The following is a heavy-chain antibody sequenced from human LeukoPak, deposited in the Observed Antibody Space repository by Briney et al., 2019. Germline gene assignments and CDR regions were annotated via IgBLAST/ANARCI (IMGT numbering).Heavy chain of an antibody. V-gene: IGHV3-7*01. CDR3: ARNKAKSTTTLGY. CDR1: GFTFSSYW. D-gene: IGHD4-11*01. J-gene: IGHJ4*02. CDR2: INQDGSET. Sequence: GGCLRLSCAASGFTFSSYWMSWVRQAPGKGLEWAANINQDGSETFYVDAVKGRFTISRDNAKNSLFLQMNSPRGEDTAVYYCARNKAKSTTTLGYWGQGTLVIVSS.